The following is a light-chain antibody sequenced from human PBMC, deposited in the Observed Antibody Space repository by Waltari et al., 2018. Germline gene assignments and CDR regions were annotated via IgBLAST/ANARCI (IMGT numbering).Light chain of an antibody. V-gene: IGLV4-69*01. CDR2: VNSDGSH. CDR1: SGHSPNI. Sequence: QLVLTQSPSASASLGASVKLPCPLSSGHSPNIIAWLQPQPEKGPRYLMNVNSDGSHNKGVGIPDRFSGSSSGAERYLTISSLQSEDEADYYCQTGGHGTWVFGGGTRLTVL. CDR3: QTGGHGTWV. J-gene: IGLJ3*02.